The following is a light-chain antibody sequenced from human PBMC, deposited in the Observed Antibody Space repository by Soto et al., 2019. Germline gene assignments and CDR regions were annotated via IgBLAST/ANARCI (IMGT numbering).Light chain of an antibody. V-gene: IGKV3-20*01. CDR1: QSVSSSQ. J-gene: IGKJ1*01. Sequence: IRLTGDPHRLSGCRGGRASLSCRASQSVSSSQVAWYQQKPGQAPRLLIYGASSRATGIPVSFSASGTRQGFTVTVRGIDPEALVRSSGQKSGSAPPWTFCQ. CDR2: GAS. CDR3: QKSGSAPPWT.